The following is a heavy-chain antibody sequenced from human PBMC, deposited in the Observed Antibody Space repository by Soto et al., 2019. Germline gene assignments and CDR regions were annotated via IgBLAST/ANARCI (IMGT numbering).Heavy chain of an antibody. J-gene: IGHJ5*02. Sequence: SETLSLTCTVSGGSISSYYWSWIRQPPGKGLEWIGYIYYSGSTNYNPSLKSRVTISVDTSKNQFSLKLSSVTAADTAVYYCAREGGYYDSSGSWFDPWGQGTLVTVSS. CDR2: IYYSGST. CDR3: AREGGYYDSSGSWFDP. CDR1: GGSISSYY. D-gene: IGHD3-22*01. V-gene: IGHV4-59*01.